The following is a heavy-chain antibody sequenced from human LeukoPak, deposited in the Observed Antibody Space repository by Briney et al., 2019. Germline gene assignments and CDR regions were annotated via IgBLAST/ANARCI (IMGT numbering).Heavy chain of an antibody. CDR2: ISAYNGAT. CDR3: ARDYSGSHGDY. J-gene: IGHJ4*02. CDR1: GYTFTRYG. V-gene: IGHV1-18*01. D-gene: IGHD1-26*01. Sequence: ASVKVSCKASGYTFTRYGVSWVRQAPGQGLEWMGWISAYNGATESAQKLQGRVTMTTDTSTSTAYMELRSLRSDDTAVYFCARDYSGSHGDYWGQGTLVTVSS.